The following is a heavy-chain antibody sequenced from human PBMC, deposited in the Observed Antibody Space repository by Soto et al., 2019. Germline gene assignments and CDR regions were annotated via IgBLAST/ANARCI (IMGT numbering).Heavy chain of an antibody. CDR1: GFTFISYS. CDR2: ISISSSYI. D-gene: IGHD1-26*01. V-gene: IGHV3-21*01. J-gene: IGHJ3*02. Sequence: GASLRLSCSAAGFTFISYSMNWVRQAPGQGLEWVSSISISSSYIYYADSVKGRFTITRDDAKNSLYLPLNILIAEDTAVDYCAKVVILGVSVNCAVQDVADIWGQGTMVNVSS. CDR3: AKVVILGVSVNCAVQDVADI.